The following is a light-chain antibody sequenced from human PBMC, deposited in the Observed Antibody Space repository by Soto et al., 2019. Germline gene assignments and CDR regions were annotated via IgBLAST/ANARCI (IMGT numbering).Light chain of an antibody. Sequence: EIVLTQSPATLSLSRGEIATLSWRASQSVSSYLAWYQQKPGQAPRLLIYDASNRATGIPARFSGSGSGTDFTLTISSLEPEDFAVYYCQQRTNWPPDITFGQGTRLEIK. J-gene: IGKJ5*01. V-gene: IGKV3-11*01. CDR1: QSVSSY. CDR3: QQRTNWPPDIT. CDR2: DAS.